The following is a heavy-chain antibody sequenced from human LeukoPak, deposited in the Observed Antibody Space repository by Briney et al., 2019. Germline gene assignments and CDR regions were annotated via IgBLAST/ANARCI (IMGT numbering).Heavy chain of an antibody. V-gene: IGHV3-30-3*01. CDR2: ISYDGSNK. J-gene: IGHJ4*02. D-gene: IGHD5-18*01. CDR1: GFTFSSYA. Sequence: PGRSLRLSCAASGFTFSSYAMHWVRQAPGKGLEWVAVISYDGSNKYYADSVKGRFTISRDNSKNTLYLQMNSLRAEDTAVYYCAKVKLGKYSYGPFEYWGQGTLVTVSS. CDR3: AKVKLGKYSYGPFEY.